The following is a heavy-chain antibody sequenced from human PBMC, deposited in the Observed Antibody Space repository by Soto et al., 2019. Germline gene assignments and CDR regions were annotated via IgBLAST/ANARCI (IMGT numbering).Heavy chain of an antibody. Sequence: QVQLVQSGAEVKKPGASVKVSCKASGNTFSNYYIHWVRQAPGQGLEWMGTINPSGGHTTYAQKFLGRVTMTRDTSPSTLYMELSSLRSEDTAVYYCARGGHVVVVTAAFDYWGQGTLVTVSS. CDR3: ARGGHVVVVTAAFDY. V-gene: IGHV1-46*03. J-gene: IGHJ4*02. CDR2: INPSGGHT. D-gene: IGHD2-21*02. CDR1: GNTFSNYY.